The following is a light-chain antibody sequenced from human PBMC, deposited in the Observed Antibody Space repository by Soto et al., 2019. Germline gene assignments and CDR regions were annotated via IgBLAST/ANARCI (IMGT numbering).Light chain of an antibody. Sequence: SYELIQSPSVSVSPGQTASITCSGDKLGNKYASWYQQKPGQSPAVVIYEDNKRPSGIPERFSGSNSGNTATLTISGTQAMDEADYYCQAWDSSTVVFGGGTKVTVL. CDR1: KLGNKY. J-gene: IGLJ3*02. CDR2: EDN. CDR3: QAWDSSTVV. V-gene: IGLV3-1*01.